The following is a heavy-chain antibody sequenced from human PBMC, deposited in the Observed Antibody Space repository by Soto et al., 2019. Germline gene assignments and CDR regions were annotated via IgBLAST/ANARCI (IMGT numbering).Heavy chain of an antibody. J-gene: IGHJ4*02. Sequence: EVQLLESGGGLVQPGGSLRLSCAASGFNFNSYAMSWVRQVPGKGLEWVSAISGTGGITYYADSVKGRFTISRDTSKNTLYLQMNSLRDEDTAVYYCAKGLYWGSRGDYWGQGTLVTVSS. D-gene: IGHD2-8*02. V-gene: IGHV3-23*01. CDR3: AKGLYWGSRGDY. CDR2: ISGTGGIT. CDR1: GFNFNSYA.